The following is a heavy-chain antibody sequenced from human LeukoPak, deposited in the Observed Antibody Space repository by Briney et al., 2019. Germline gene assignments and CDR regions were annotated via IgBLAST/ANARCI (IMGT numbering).Heavy chain of an antibody. CDR2: INPSGGST. V-gene: IGHV1-46*01. CDR3: ARGRPEDFWSGYYLVYYFDY. CDR1: GYTFTSYY. D-gene: IGHD3-3*01. J-gene: IGHJ4*02. Sequence: GASVKVSCKASGYTFTSYYMHWVRQAPGQGLEWMGIINPSGGSTSYAQKFQGRVTMTRDMSTSTVYMELSSLRSEDTAVYYCARGRPEDFWSGYYLVYYFDYWGQGTLVTVSS.